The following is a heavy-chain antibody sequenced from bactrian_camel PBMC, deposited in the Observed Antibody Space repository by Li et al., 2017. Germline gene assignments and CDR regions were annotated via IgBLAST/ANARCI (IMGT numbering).Heavy chain of an antibody. CDR2: ISTVSMLGST. V-gene: IGHV3S30*01. J-gene: IGHJ4*01. CDR1: GFAFSSYA. Sequence: SGGGLVQPGGSLRLSCAASGFAFSSYAMNWVRQAPGKGLEWVSHISTVSMLGSTYADSVKGRFTISHDAAKNSIDLEMNSLKPDDTAEYYCAATGQMLSVAGCRTQGTQVTVS. D-gene: IGHD1*01.